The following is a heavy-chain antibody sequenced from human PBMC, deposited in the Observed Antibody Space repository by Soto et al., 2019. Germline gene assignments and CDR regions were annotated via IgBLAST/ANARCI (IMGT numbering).Heavy chain of an antibody. V-gene: IGHV3-73*02. CDR1: GFTFSVSA. CDR2: IITIKNRYVT. D-gene: IGHD6-6*01. J-gene: IGHJ6*02. CDR3: ARIEYGLDV. Sequence: EVQLVQSGGVRVQPGGSLKLSCEASGFTFSVSAIHWVRLASGKGLEWVGRIITIKNRYVTTYAASLKGRCSLSRDDSKNTSYLQMNSLKTEDTAVYYCARIEYGLDVWGQGTTVIVS.